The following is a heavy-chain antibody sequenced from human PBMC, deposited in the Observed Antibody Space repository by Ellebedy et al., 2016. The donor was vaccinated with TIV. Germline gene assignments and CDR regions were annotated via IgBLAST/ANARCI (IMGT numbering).Heavy chain of an antibody. CDR2: IIPILGIA. CDR1: GGTFSSYA. Sequence: ASVKVSCKASGGTFSSYAISWVRQAPGQGLEWMGRIIPILGIANYAQKFQGRVTITADKSTSTAYMELSSLRSEDTAVYYCARIGGGGATWNYNWFDPWGQGTLVTVSS. J-gene: IGHJ5*02. CDR3: ARIGGGGATWNYNWFDP. D-gene: IGHD1-26*01. V-gene: IGHV1-69*04.